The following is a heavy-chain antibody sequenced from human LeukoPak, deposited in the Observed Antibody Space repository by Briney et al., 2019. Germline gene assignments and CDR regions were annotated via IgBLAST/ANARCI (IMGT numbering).Heavy chain of an antibody. CDR3: ARDLEDSSPFGAFDI. J-gene: IGHJ3*02. CDR1: GFTFSSYG. D-gene: IGHD3-22*01. Sequence: GGSLRLSCAASGFTFSSYGMHWVRQAPGKGLEWVAAIWFDGIRKYYADSVKGRLTISRDNSKNTLYLQMNSLRAEDTAVYYCARDLEDSSPFGAFDIWGQGTMVTVSS. CDR2: IWFDGIRK. V-gene: IGHV3-33*01.